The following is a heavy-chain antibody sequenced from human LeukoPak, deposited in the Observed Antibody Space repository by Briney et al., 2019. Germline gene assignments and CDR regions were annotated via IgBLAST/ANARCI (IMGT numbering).Heavy chain of an antibody. J-gene: IGHJ5*02. V-gene: IGHV1-8*01. CDR1: GYTFTSCD. CDR2: VNPNSGNT. D-gene: IGHD2-2*01. CDR3: ARADCSSTSCSNWLDP. Sequence: ASVKVSCKASGYTFTSCDINWVRQATGRGLEWMGWVNPNSGNTGYAQKFQGRVTMTRNTSISTAYMELSSLRSEDTAVYYCARADCSSTSCSNWLDPWGQGTLVTVSS.